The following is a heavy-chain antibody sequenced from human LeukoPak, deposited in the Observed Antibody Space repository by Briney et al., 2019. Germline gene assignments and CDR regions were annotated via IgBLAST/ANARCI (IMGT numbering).Heavy chain of an antibody. Sequence: GGSLRLSCAASGFPFRNYDMHWVRQPPGRGLEWVSGISTTGDPYYPDSVKGRFTISRENGKNSLYLQMNSLRVGDTAVYYCARGNVSGWASDYWGQGTLVTVSS. CDR3: ARGNVSGWASDY. CDR2: ISTTGDP. V-gene: IGHV3-13*05. J-gene: IGHJ4*02. D-gene: IGHD3-10*01. CDR1: GFPFRNYD.